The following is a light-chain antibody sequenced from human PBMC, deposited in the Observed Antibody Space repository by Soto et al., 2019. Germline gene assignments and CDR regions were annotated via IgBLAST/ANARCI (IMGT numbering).Light chain of an antibody. CDR1: SSNIGSNY. J-gene: IGLJ3*02. Sequence: QSALTQPPSASGTPGQTVTISCSGSSSNIGSNYVYWYHQLPGTAPKLLIYSSDQRPSGVPDRFSGSQSGTSASLAISGLRSEDEADYYCAAWDDSLSGPVFGGGTKVTVL. V-gene: IGLV1-47*02. CDR2: SSD. CDR3: AAWDDSLSGPV.